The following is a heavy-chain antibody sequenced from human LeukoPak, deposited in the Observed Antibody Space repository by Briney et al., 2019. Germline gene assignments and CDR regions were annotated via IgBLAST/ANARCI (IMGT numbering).Heavy chain of an antibody. J-gene: IGHJ4*02. D-gene: IGHD2-8*01. CDR2: IDRSGGST. CDR3: AREGGAGGTIDY. V-gene: IGHV3-23*01. Sequence: GDSLRLSCAASGFSFNIYAMSWVRQAPGKGLEWVAAIDRSGGSTFYADSVKGRFTISKDNSKNTLYLQINSLRVDDTAVYYCAREGGAGGTIDYWGQGTLVTVSS. CDR1: GFSFNIYA.